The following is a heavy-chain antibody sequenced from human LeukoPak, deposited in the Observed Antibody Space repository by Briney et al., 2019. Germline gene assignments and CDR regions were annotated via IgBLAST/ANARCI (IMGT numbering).Heavy chain of an antibody. CDR1: GFTFSSYA. Sequence: GGSLRLSCAASGFTFSSYAMSWVRQAPGKGLEWVSYISSSGSTIYYADSVKGRFTISRDNAKNSLYLQMNSLRAEDTAVYYCARSSSHSSGWDIYYYYYGMDVWGQGTTVTVSS. CDR3: ARSSSHSSGWDIYYYYYGMDV. J-gene: IGHJ6*02. CDR2: ISSSGSTI. V-gene: IGHV3-48*03. D-gene: IGHD6-19*01.